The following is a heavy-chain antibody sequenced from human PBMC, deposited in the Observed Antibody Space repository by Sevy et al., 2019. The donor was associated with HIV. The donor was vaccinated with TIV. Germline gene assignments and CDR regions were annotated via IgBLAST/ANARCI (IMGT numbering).Heavy chain of an antibody. CDR2: IKKDGSDK. D-gene: IGHD1-26*01. Sequence: GGSLRLSCAASGFSFSGYWMNWVRQAPGKGLEWVANIKKDGSDKNYVESVKGRLTISRDNAKSSLYLELNSLRDEDTAVYYCAQEGIGRFDSWGQGTLVTVSS. J-gene: IGHJ4*02. CDR1: GFSFSGYW. V-gene: IGHV3-7*01. CDR3: AQEGIGRFDS.